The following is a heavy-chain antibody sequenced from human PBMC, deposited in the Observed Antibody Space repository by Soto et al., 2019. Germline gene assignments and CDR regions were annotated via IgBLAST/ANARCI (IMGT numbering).Heavy chain of an antibody. J-gene: IGHJ3*02. CDR1: GGSISSSRCH. CDR3: ARAGLGEYSYGFGLI. CDR2: IKYSGTT. D-gene: IGHD5-18*01. V-gene: IGHV4-39*01. Sequence: SETLSLTCTVSGGSISSSRCHWGWIRQPPGKGLEWIASIKYSGTTFYNPSLKSRVTLSVDTSKNQFALKLSSVTAAETAVYYCARAGLGEYSYGFGLIWGQGTMVTVSS.